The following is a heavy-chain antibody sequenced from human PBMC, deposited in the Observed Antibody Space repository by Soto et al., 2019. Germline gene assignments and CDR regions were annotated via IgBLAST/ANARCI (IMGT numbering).Heavy chain of an antibody. J-gene: IGHJ4*02. CDR1: GGSVSSGSYY. CDR3: ARVCSGGSCYGFYFDY. CDR2: IYYSGST. Sequence: ETLSLTCTVSGGSVSSGSYYWSWIRQPPGKGLEWIGYIYYSGSTNYNPSLKSRVTISVDTSKNQFSLKLSSVTAADTAVYYCARVCSGGSCYGFYFDYWGQGTLVTVSS. V-gene: IGHV4-61*01. D-gene: IGHD2-15*01.